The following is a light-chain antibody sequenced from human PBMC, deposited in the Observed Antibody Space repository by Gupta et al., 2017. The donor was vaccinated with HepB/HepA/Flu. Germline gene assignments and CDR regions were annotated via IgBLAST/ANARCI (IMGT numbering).Light chain of an antibody. CDR2: DDS. V-gene: IGLV3-21*03. Sequence: SSVLTQPPSVSEAPGKTAISPCTGHNIGSQSSHWYQQKAGQAPVLVVYDDSDRPSGIPARFSGPRSGNTASLTISRAEAADEADYYCNTRKDSRQHVVFGGGTKLTVL. CDR3: NTRKDSRQHVV. CDR1: NIGSQS. J-gene: IGLJ3*02.